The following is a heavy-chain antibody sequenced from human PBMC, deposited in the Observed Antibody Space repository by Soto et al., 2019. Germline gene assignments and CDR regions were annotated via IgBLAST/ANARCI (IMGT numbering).Heavy chain of an antibody. CDR3: SRLRQGAWYFDL. Sequence: EVQLVESGGGLVQPGGSLRLSCAASGFSFSSYWMHWVSQAPGKGLVWVSRIKTDGSIITYADSVKGRFTISRDNAKNTLYLQMNTLRAEDTAVYYCSRLRQGAWYFDLWGRGTLVSVSS. CDR2: IKTDGSII. D-gene: IGHD3-16*01. CDR1: GFSFSSYW. V-gene: IGHV3-74*01. J-gene: IGHJ2*01.